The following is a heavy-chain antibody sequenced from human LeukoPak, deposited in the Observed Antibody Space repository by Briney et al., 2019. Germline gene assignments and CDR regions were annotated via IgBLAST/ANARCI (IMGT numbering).Heavy chain of an antibody. D-gene: IGHD1-7*01. Sequence: GGSLRLSCAASGFTFSSYWMSWVRQAPGKGLEWVANIKQDGSEKYYVDSVKGRFTISRDNAKNSLYLQMNSLRAEDTAVYYCARTSYNWNSCFDYWSQGTLVTVSS. CDR3: ARTSYNWNSCFDY. CDR2: IKQDGSEK. V-gene: IGHV3-7*05. J-gene: IGHJ4*02. CDR1: GFTFSSYW.